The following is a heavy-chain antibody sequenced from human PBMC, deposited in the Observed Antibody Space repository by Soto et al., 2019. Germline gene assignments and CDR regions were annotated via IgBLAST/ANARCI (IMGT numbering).Heavy chain of an antibody. CDR3: ARGDYGDYGSFDP. V-gene: IGHV1-46*01. CDR2: TSPSGCSK. CDR1: GYTFTSYY. D-gene: IGHD4-17*01. Sequence: ASVKVSCKASGYTFTSYYMHWVRQAPGQGLEWMGITSPSGCSKSYAQKFQGRVTMPRDTSTGTVYIELSSLRSEDTAVYYCARGDYGDYGSFDPLGQGTLVAVSS. J-gene: IGHJ5*02.